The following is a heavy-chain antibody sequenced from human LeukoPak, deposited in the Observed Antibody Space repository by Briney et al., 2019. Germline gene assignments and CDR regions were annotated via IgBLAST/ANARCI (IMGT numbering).Heavy chain of an antibody. CDR2: ISTYSGNT. CDR1: GYTSSDYG. Sequence: GASVKVSCKASGYTSSDYGISWVRQAPGQGPEWMGWISTYSGNTNYAQRLQGRVAMTTDTSTSTAYMELRSLRSDDTAVYYCARDCDRSGYYCYWGQGTLVTVSS. CDR3: ARDCDRSGYYCY. V-gene: IGHV1-18*01. J-gene: IGHJ4*02. D-gene: IGHD3-22*01.